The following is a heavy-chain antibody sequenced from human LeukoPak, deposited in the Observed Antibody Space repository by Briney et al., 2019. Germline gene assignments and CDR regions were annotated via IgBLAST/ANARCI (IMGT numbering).Heavy chain of an antibody. J-gene: IGHJ4*02. D-gene: IGHD1-26*01. CDR2: IKSKTDGGTT. CDR3: TTDVTLAGATAGGY. V-gene: IGHV3-15*01. Sequence: PGGSLRLSCAASGFTFSNAWMSWVRQAPGKGLEWVGRIKSKTDGGTTDYAAPVKGRFTISRDDSKNTLYLQMNSLKSEDTAVYYCTTDVTLAGATAGGYWGQGTLVTVSS. CDR1: GFTFSNAW.